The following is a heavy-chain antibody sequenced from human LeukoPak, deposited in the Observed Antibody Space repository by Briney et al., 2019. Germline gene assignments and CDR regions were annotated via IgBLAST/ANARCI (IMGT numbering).Heavy chain of an antibody. CDR2: INHSGST. Sequence: PSETLSLTCAVYGGSFSGYYWSWIRQPPGKGLEWIGEINHSGSTNYNPSLKSRVTISVDTSKNQFSLKLSSVTAADTAVYYCARGIPLWIQLWLQGYYFDYWGQGTLVTVSS. D-gene: IGHD5-18*01. CDR1: GGSFSGYY. CDR3: ARGIPLWIQLWLQGYYFDY. J-gene: IGHJ4*02. V-gene: IGHV4-34*01.